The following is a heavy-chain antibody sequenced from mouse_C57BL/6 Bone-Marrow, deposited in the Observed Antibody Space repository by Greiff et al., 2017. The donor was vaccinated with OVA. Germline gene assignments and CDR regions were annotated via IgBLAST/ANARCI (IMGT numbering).Heavy chain of an antibody. CDR2: INPSTGGT. CDR1: GYSFTGYY. J-gene: IGHJ2*01. CDR3: ARGPRQLRLRTHFNY. D-gene: IGHD3-2*02. V-gene: IGHV1-42*01. Sequence: EVKLVESGPELVKPGASVKISCKASGYSFTGYYMNWVKQSPEKSLEWIGEINPSTGGTTYNQKFKAKATLTVDKSSSTAYMQLKSLTSEDSAVYYCARGPRQLRLRTHFNYWGQGTTLTVSS.